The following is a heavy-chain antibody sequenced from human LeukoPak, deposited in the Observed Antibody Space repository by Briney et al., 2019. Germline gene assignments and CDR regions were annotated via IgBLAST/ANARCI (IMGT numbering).Heavy chain of an antibody. V-gene: IGHV3-33*01. CDR3: ARGLVVGGTGVWAFDI. J-gene: IGHJ3*02. D-gene: IGHD1-26*01. CDR1: GFTFSSYG. Sequence: PGGSLRLSCAASGFTFSSYGMHWVRQAPGKGLEWVAVIWYDGSNKYYADSVKGRFTISRDNSKNTLYLQMNSLRAEDTALYYCARGLVVGGTGVWAFDIWGQGTMVTVSS. CDR2: IWYDGSNK.